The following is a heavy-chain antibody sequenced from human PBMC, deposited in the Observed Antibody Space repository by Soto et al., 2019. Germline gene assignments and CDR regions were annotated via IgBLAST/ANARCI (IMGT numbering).Heavy chain of an antibody. J-gene: IGHJ6*03. V-gene: IGHV3-23*01. CDR3: AKGWDTYYFYYYMDV. CDR2: ISASGDST. CDR1: EFTFSNYA. Sequence: ELHLLESGGGLAQPGGSLRLSCAASEFTFSNYAMNWVRQAPGKGLEWVSAISASGDSTYYADSVKGRFTISRDNSKNTLYLQLNSLRTEDTAVYFCAKGWDTYYFYYYMDVWGIGTTVTVSS. D-gene: IGHD1-26*01.